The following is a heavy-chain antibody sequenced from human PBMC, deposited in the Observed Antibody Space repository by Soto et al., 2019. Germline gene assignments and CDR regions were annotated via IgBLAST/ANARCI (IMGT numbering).Heavy chain of an antibody. CDR1: GYTFTSYY. CDR3: ARSNWNDVSYFDY. J-gene: IGHJ4*02. CDR2: INPSGGST. V-gene: IGHV1-46*03. Sequence: QVQLVQSGAEVKKPGASVKVSCKASGYTFTSYYFHWVPQAPGQGLEWVGLINPSGGSTTYARKFQGRVTMTRDTSTSTVYMELSSLRSEAAAVYFCARSNWNDVSYFDYWGQGTLVTVSS. D-gene: IGHD1-1*01.